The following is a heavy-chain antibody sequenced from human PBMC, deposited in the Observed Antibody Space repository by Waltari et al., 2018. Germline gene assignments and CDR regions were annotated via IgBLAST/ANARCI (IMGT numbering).Heavy chain of an antibody. Sequence: SGPGLVKPSETLSLSCFVSGASVSSYSWAWIRQSPGKGLEWIGTMHTNGNTYYNPSLNSRVSISVDMSKNQFSLKLSSLTAADTAVYYCARLPTGYPNWVDPWGQGTLVTVSS. J-gene: IGHJ5*02. V-gene: IGHV4-39*01. CDR1: GASVSSYS. CDR3: ARLPTGYPNWVDP. D-gene: IGHD6-13*01. CDR2: MHTNGNT.